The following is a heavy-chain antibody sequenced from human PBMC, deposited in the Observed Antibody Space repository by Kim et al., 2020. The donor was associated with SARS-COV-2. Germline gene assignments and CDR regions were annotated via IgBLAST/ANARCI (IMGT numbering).Heavy chain of an antibody. CDR3: ARARPRGPLLWFGELFGWFDP. V-gene: IGHV4-34*01. D-gene: IGHD3-10*01. CDR2: INHSGST. J-gene: IGHJ5*02. Sequence: SETLSLTCAVYGGSFSGYYWSWIRQPPGKGLEWIGEINHSGSTNYNPSLKSRVTISVDTSKNQFSLKLSSVTAADTAVYYRARARPRGPLLWFGELFGWFDPWGQGTLVTVSS. CDR1: GGSFSGYY.